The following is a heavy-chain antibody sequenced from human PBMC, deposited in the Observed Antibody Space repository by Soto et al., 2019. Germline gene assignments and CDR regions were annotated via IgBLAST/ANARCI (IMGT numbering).Heavy chain of an antibody. CDR2: ISYDGNDQ. Sequence: QVLLVESGGGVVQPGRSLRLSCAASGSTFSNYAMHWVRQAPGKGLEWVAAISYDGNDQYYADSVKGRFTISRDNSKNTLFLHMNSLRTDDTAVYYCARDLMPGAANWQEDFQYWGQGTLVTVSS. D-gene: IGHD6-13*01. V-gene: IGHV3-30-3*01. CDR3: ARDLMPGAANWQEDFQY. CDR1: GSTFSNYA. J-gene: IGHJ1*01.